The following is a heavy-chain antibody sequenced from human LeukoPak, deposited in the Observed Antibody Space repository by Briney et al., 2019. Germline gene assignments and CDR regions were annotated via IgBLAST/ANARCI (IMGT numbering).Heavy chain of an antibody. Sequence: GRSLRLSCAASGFTFDDYAMHWVRQAPGKGLEWVSGISWNSGRIGYADSVKGRFTISRDNAKNSLYLQMNSLRAEDTALYYCAKDSYSSSWYSPLFDYWGQGTLVTVSS. CDR3: AKDSYSSSWYSPLFDY. D-gene: IGHD6-13*01. V-gene: IGHV3-9*01. J-gene: IGHJ4*02. CDR1: GFTFDDYA. CDR2: ISWNSGRI.